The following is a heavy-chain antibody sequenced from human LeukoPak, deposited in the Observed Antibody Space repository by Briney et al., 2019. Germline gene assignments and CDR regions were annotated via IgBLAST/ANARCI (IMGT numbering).Heavy chain of an antibody. V-gene: IGHV4-38-2*02. CDR3: AREGRITMVRGVPPSWYMDV. D-gene: IGHD3-10*01. Sequence: SETLSLTCTVSGYSISSGYYWGWIRQPPGKGLEWIGSIYHSGSTYYNPSLKSRVTISVDTSKNQFSLKLSSVTAADTAVYYCAREGRITMVRGVPPSWYMDVWGKGTTVTISS. CDR2: IYHSGST. J-gene: IGHJ6*03. CDR1: GYSISSGYY.